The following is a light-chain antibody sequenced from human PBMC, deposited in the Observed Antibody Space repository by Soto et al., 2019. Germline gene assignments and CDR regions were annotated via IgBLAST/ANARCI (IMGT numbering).Light chain of an antibody. CDR3: QQRSNWPLT. J-gene: IGKJ4*01. V-gene: IGKV3-11*01. CDR1: QSVSSY. Sequence: EIGLKQSPATLSLSPRERATLSCRASQSVSSYLAWYQQKPGQAPRLLIYDASNRATGIPARFSGSGSGTDFTLTISSLEPEDFAVYYCQQRSNWPLTFGGGTKVAIK. CDR2: DAS.